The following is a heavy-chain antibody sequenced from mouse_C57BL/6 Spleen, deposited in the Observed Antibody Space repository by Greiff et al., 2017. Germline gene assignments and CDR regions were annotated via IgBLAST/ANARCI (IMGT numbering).Heavy chain of an antibody. Sequence: DVQLVESGGGLVKPGGSLKLSCAASGFTFSGYAMSWVRQTPEKRLEWVATISDGGSYTYYPDNVKGRFTISRDNAKNNLYLQMSHLKSEDTAMYYCARAPSTVVDYFDYWGQGTTLTVSS. D-gene: IGHD1-1*01. V-gene: IGHV5-4*01. CDR3: ARAPSTVVDYFDY. J-gene: IGHJ2*01. CDR2: ISDGGSYT. CDR1: GFTFSGYA.